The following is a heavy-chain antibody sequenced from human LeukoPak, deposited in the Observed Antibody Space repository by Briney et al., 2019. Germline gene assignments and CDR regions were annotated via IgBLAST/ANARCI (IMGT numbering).Heavy chain of an antibody. CDR3: ARRQVLSGARLAFDI. Sequence: SETLSLTCTVSGGSISSYYWSWIRQPPGKGLEWIGYIYYSGSTNYNPSLKSRVTISVDTSKNQFSLKLSSVTAADTAVYYCARRQVLSGARLAFDIWGQGTMVTVSS. D-gene: IGHD2/OR15-2a*01. J-gene: IGHJ3*02. CDR1: GGSISSYY. V-gene: IGHV4-59*08. CDR2: IYYSGST.